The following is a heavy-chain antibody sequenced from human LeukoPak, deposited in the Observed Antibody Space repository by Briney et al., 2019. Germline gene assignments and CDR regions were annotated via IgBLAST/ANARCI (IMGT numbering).Heavy chain of an antibody. D-gene: IGHD6-13*01. CDR1: GGSFSGYY. Sequence: SETLSLTCAVYGGSFSGYYWSWIRQPPGKGLEWIGEINHSGSTNYNPSLKSRVTISVDTSKNQFSLKLSPVTAADTAVYYCAGSAADYGMDVWGQGTTVTVSS. CDR2: INHSGST. CDR3: AGSAADYGMDV. J-gene: IGHJ6*02. V-gene: IGHV4-34*01.